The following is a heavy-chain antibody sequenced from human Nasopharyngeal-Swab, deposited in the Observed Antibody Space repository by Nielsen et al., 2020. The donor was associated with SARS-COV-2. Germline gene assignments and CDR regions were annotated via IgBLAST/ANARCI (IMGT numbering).Heavy chain of an antibody. CDR3: ARYIPTGGMDV. D-gene: IGHD2-2*02. Sequence: SGPTLVKPTQTLTLTFTFSGFSLTTSGLCVSWFRQPPGKALEWLARIDWDDDKYYSTSLKTRLTISKDTSKNQVVLTMTNMDPVDTATYYCARYIPTGGMDVWGQGITGTGSS. CDR2: IDWDDDK. J-gene: IGHJ6*02. V-gene: IGHV2-70*11. CDR1: GFSLTTSGLC.